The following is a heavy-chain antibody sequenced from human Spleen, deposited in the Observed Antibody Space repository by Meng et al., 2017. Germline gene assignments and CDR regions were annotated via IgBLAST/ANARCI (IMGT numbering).Heavy chain of an antibody. V-gene: IGHV7-4-1*02. Sequence: ASVKVSCKASGYTFTSYAMNWVRQAPGQGLEWMGWINTNTGNPTYAQGFTGRFVFSLDTSVSTAYLQISSLKAEDTAVYYCARSYNCGGDCYRSYWYFDLWGRGTLVTVSS. J-gene: IGHJ2*01. D-gene: IGHD2-21*02. CDR1: GYTFTSYA. CDR3: ARSYNCGGDCYRSYWYFDL. CDR2: INTNTGNP.